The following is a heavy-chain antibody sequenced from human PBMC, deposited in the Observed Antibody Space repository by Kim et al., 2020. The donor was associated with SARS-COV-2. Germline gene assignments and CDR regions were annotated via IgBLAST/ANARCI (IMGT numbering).Heavy chain of an antibody. CDR2: ISSSNSYT. CDR1: GFPFSSYS. Sequence: GGSLRLSCAASGFPFSSYSMNWVRQAPGKGLEWVSSISSSNSYTYYADSVKGRFTISRDNAKNSLYLQMNSLRAEDTAVYYCAREGGIVSSWYFLGWFDPWGAGTLVTVSS. CDR3: AREGGIVSSWYFLGWFDP. J-gene: IGHJ5*02. V-gene: IGHV3-21*01. D-gene: IGHD6-13*01.